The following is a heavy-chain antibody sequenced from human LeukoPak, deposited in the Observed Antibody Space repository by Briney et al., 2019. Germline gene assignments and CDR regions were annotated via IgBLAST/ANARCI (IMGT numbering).Heavy chain of an antibody. CDR1: GGSFSGYY. V-gene: IGHV4-34*01. CDR3: ARGPSLVVPAVCMDV. CDR2: INHSGST. D-gene: IGHD2-2*01. Sequence: SETLSLTCAVYGGSFSGYYWSWIRQPPGKGLEWIGEINHSGSTNYNPSLKSRVTISVDTSKNQFSLKLSSVTAADTAVYYCARGPSLVVPAVCMDVWGQGTTVTVSS. J-gene: IGHJ6*02.